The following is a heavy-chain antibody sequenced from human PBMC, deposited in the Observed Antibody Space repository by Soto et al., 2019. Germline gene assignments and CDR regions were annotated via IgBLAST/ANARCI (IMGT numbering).Heavy chain of an antibody. CDR2: IYYSGST. D-gene: IGHD4-17*01. CDR1: RGCICSTMDD. V-gene: IGHV4-39*07. J-gene: IGHJ4*02. Sequence: PSDTLALGSALSRGCICSTMDDGGLIRQPPGKGLEWIGSIYYSGSTYYNPSLKSRVTISVDTSKNQFSLKLSSVTAADTAGYYCARGWGDYGPFDYWGQGTLVTVSS. CDR3: ARGWGDYGPFDY.